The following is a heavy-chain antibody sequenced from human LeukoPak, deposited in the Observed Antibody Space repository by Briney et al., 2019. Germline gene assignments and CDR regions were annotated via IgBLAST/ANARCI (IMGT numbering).Heavy chain of an antibody. CDR1: GFTFGSYG. CDR2: ISYDGSNK. CDR3: AKSGVQLPVFDY. Sequence: GGSLRLSCAASGFTFGSYGMHWVRQAPGKGLEWVAVISYDGSNKYYADSVKGRFTISRDNSKNTLYLQMNSLRAEDTAVYYCAKSGVQLPVFDYWGQGTLVTVSS. J-gene: IGHJ4*02. D-gene: IGHD5-18*01. V-gene: IGHV3-30*18.